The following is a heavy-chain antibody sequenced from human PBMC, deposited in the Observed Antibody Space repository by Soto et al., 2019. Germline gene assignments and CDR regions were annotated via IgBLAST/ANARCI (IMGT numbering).Heavy chain of an antibody. J-gene: IGHJ4*02. V-gene: IGHV3-9*01. D-gene: IGHD2-2*01. CDR3: AKDDSYAIDY. CDR2: IRWRSGGI. CDR1: GFIFEDYA. Sequence: EVQLVESGGGLVQPGRSLRLSCVASGFIFEDYAMHWVRQAPGQGLEWISSIRWRSGGIDYADSVKGRFTISRDNAKNSMYLQMNSLKADDTALYYCAKDDSYAIDYWGQGTLVTVSS.